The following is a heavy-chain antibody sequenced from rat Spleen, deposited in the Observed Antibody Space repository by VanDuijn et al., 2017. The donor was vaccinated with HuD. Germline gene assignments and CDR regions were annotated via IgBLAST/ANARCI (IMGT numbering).Heavy chain of an antibody. V-gene: IGHV5-29*01. D-gene: IGHD5-1*01. CDR3: ARHPNARGWYFDF. CDR1: GFTFSNYG. Sequence: EVQLVESGGGLVQPGRSLKLSCAASGFTFSNYGMAWVRQAPTKGLEWVATISYDGSSTYNRDSVKGRFTISRDNAKSTLYLQMDSLRSEDTATYYCARHPNARGWYFDFWGPGTMVTVSS. CDR2: ISYDGSST. J-gene: IGHJ1*01.